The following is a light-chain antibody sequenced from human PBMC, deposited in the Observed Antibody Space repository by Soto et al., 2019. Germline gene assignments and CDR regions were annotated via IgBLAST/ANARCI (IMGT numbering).Light chain of an antibody. CDR1: QSVSSSY. CDR3: QQYGSSPPIT. CDR2: GAS. Sequence: EIVLTQSPGTLSLSPGERATLFCRASQSVSSSYLAWYQQKPGQAPRLLIYGASSRATGIPDRFSGSGSGTDFTLTISRLEPVDFAVYYCQQYGSSPPITFGPGTKVDIK. V-gene: IGKV3-20*01. J-gene: IGKJ3*01.